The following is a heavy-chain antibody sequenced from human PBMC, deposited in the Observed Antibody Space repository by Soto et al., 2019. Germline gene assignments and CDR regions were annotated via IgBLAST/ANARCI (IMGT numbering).Heavy chain of an antibody. CDR2: ISYDGSNK. Sequence: GGSLRLSCAASGFTFSSYAMHWVRQAPGKGLEWVAVISYDGSNKYYADSVKGRFTISRDNSKNTLYLQMNSLRAEDTAVYYCARLELELRYFDWLPTQGRGYYYMDVWGKGTAVTVSS. CDR1: GFTFSSYA. V-gene: IGHV3-30-3*01. CDR3: ARLELELRYFDWLPTQGRGYYYMDV. D-gene: IGHD3-9*01. J-gene: IGHJ6*03.